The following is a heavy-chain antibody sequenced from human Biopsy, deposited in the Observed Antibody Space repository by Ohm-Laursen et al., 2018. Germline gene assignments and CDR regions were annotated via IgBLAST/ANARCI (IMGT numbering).Heavy chain of an antibody. J-gene: IGHJ5*02. CDR1: GDSISASTTSY. Sequence: GTLSLTCSVSGDSISASTTSYWAWLRQPPGKGLEWIGSIYNSETPFYNPSLKSRVAISVDTSTNQFSLKVSSVTAADTALYYCARHPTGFWFDPWGHGALVTVSS. CDR2: IYNSETP. V-gene: IGHV4-39*01. CDR3: ARHPTGFWFDP.